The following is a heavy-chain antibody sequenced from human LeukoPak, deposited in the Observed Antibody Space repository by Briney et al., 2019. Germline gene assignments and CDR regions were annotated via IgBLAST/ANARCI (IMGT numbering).Heavy chain of an antibody. CDR1: GFTFSSYE. Sequence: PGGSLRLSCAASGFTFSSYEMNWVRQAPGKGLEWVSYISNSGTAIYYADSVKGRFTISRDNAKSSLYLQMNSLRAEDTAVYYCAKFGVGLGYWGQGTLVTVSS. CDR2: ISNSGTAI. CDR3: AKFGVGLGY. V-gene: IGHV3-48*03. D-gene: IGHD3-3*01. J-gene: IGHJ4*02.